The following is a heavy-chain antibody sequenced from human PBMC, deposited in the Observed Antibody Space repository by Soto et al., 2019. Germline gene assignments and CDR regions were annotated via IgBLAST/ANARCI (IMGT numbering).Heavy chain of an antibody. Sequence: QVQLVQSGAEVKKPGSSVKVSCKASGGTFSSYAISWVRQAPGPGLEWMGGLIPIFGTANYAQKLQGRVRITADESTSTAYMELSSPRSEDTAVYYCVRGDDYGDYVRAFDIWGQGTMVAVCS. J-gene: IGHJ3*02. CDR1: GGTFSSYA. CDR3: VRGDDYGDYVRAFDI. V-gene: IGHV1-69*01. CDR2: LIPIFGTA. D-gene: IGHD4-17*01.